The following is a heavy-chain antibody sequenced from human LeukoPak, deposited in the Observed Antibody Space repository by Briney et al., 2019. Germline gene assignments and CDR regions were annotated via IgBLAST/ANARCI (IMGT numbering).Heavy chain of an antibody. V-gene: IGHV4-39*01. Sequence: SETLSLTCTGSGDSSNSSDYYWGWIRQPPGKVREWIGTVYYTGCAYYKPSLKSLLTISVDRSKNHVSLKMNSVTAADTGVYYCARHGNWDPFDYWGQGILVTVSS. CDR2: VYYTGCA. CDR3: ARHGNWDPFDY. CDR1: GDSSNSSDYY. J-gene: IGHJ4*02. D-gene: IGHD7-27*01.